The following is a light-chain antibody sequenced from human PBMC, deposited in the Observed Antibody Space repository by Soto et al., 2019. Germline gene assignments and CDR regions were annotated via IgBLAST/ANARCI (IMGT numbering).Light chain of an antibody. CDR2: DAT. Sequence: VLTQSPATLSLSPGERATLFCKASQSVGVYMGWLQQKPGQAPRVLIYDATNRAGGVPARFSGSGSGTDFTLTISSLEATDSAVYYCQQRDIWPPLTFGGGTKLEI. CDR3: QQRDIWPPLT. V-gene: IGKV3-11*01. CDR1: QSVGVY. J-gene: IGKJ4*01.